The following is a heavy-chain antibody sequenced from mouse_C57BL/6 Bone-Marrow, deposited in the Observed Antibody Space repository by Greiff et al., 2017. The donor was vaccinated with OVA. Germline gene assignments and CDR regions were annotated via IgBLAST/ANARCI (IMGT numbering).Heavy chain of an antibody. CDR3: ASDYYGNSLYAMDY. CDR2: IDPSDSDT. V-gene: IGHV1-52*01. CDR1: GYTFTSYW. J-gene: IGHJ4*01. Sequence: QVQLQQPGAELVRPGSSVKLSCKASGYTFTSYWMHWVKQRPIQGLEWIGNIDPSDSDTHYNEKFKDKATLTVAKSSSTAYMQLSSLTSEDSAIYYRASDYYGNSLYAMDYWGQGTSVTVSS. D-gene: IGHD1-1*01.